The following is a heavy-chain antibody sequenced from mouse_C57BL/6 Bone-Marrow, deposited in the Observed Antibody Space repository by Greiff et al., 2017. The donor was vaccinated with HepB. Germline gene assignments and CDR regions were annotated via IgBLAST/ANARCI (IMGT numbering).Heavy chain of an antibody. J-gene: IGHJ2*01. D-gene: IGHD2-4*01. CDR2: IDPSDSYT. CDR3: ARAPCYYDHDY. CDR1: GYTFTSYW. Sequence: QVQLQQPGAELVKPGASVKLSCKASGYTFTSYWMQWVKQRPGQGLEWIGGIDPSDSYTNYNEKFKGKATLTVDTSSSTAYMQLSSLTSEDSAVYYCARAPCYYDHDYWGQGTTLTVSS. V-gene: IGHV1-50*01.